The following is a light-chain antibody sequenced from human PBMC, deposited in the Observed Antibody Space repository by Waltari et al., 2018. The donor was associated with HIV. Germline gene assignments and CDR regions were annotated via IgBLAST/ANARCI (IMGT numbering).Light chain of an antibody. J-gene: IGLJ2*01. Sequence: QSVLTQAPSASGTPGQKVTISCSGSSSNIGTNTVNWYQQFPGTAPKLLIYSKEQRPSGVPDRFSGYKSGPSASLAISGLRSEDEAEYHCATWDDSLSGPVFGGGTQLTVL. CDR3: ATWDDSLSGPV. CDR2: SKE. CDR1: SSNIGTNT. V-gene: IGLV1-44*01.